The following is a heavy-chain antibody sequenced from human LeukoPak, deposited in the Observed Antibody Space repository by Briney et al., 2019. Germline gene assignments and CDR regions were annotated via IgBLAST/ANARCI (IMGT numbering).Heavy chain of an antibody. J-gene: IGHJ4*02. V-gene: IGHV4-34*01. CDR2: INHSGST. Sequence: SETLSLTCAVYGGSFSGYYWSWIRQPPGKGLEWIGEINHSGSTNYNPSLKSRVTISVDTSKNQFSLKLSSVTAADTAVYYCVREVYYYDSSGYYDYWGQGTLVTVSS. D-gene: IGHD3-22*01. CDR1: GGSFSGYY. CDR3: VREVYYYDSSGYYDY.